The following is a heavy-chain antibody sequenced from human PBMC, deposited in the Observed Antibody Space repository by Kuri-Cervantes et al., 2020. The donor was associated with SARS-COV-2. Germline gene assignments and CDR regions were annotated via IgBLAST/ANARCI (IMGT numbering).Heavy chain of an antibody. CDR2: ISHDGKNK. V-gene: IGHV3-30*04. Sequence: GESLKISCAASGFTFSSYAMHWVRQAPGKGLEWVAVISHDGKNKKCIASGKGRFTISRDNSLNTLYLHMKSLRSEDTAMYYCAKDRVGVQDFWGQGTLVTVSS. CDR1: GFTFSSYA. D-gene: IGHD2-21*01. CDR3: AKDRVGVQDF. J-gene: IGHJ4*02.